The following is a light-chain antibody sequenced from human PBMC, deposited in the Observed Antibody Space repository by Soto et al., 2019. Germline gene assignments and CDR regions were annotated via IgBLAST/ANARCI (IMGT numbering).Light chain of an antibody. J-gene: IGKJ1*01. CDR3: QKYGNFWT. Sequence: VVTRWPAKGSVCLGESATLSGRANRGIGDAFAWYQHKPGQAPRLLIYGASSRATGIPDRFSGSGSGTDFSLTIRRLERDDFAVYYCQKYGNFWTFGQGTKVDIK. CDR1: RGIGDAF. V-gene: IGKV3-20*01. CDR2: GAS.